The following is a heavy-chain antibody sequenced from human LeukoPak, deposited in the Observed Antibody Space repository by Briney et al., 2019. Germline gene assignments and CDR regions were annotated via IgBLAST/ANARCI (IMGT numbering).Heavy chain of an antibody. Sequence: SETLSLTCTVSGVSISSYYWSWIRQPPGKGLEWIGYIYYSGSTNYNPSLKSRVTISVDTSKNQFSLKLSSVTAADTAVYYCASFHYDFWSGSPTDWGQGTLVTVSS. CDR3: ASFHYDFWSGSPTD. CDR1: GVSISSYY. V-gene: IGHV4-59*01. D-gene: IGHD3-3*01. CDR2: IYYSGST. J-gene: IGHJ4*02.